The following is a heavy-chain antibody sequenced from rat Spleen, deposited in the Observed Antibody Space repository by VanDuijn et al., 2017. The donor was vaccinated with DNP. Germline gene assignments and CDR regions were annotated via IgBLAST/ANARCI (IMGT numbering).Heavy chain of an antibody. CDR2: ISSGGNT. CDR3: TNGSPFTY. V-gene: IGHV2S12*01. D-gene: IGHD5-1*01. Sequence: QVQLKESGPGLVQPSQTLSLTCTVSGFSLTSYGVSWVRQPPGKGLEWIAAISSGGNTYYNSVFKSRLSISRDTPKSQVFLKMNSLQTEDSATYFCTNGSPFTYWGPGTQVTVSS. J-gene: IGHJ3*01. CDR1: GFSLTSYG.